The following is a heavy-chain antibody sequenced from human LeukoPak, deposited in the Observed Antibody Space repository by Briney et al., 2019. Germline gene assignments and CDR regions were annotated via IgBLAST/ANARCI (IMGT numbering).Heavy chain of an antibody. V-gene: IGHV3-30*03. CDR2: ISYDGSNK. CDR3: ARGPDYYGSGKVDY. D-gene: IGHD3-10*01. CDR1: GFTFSSYG. Sequence: GGSLRLSCAASGFTFSSYGMHWVRQAPGKGLEWVAVISYDGSNKYYADSVKGRFTISRDNSKNTLYLQMNSLRAEDTAVYYCARGPDYYGSGKVDYWGQGTLVTVSS. J-gene: IGHJ4*02.